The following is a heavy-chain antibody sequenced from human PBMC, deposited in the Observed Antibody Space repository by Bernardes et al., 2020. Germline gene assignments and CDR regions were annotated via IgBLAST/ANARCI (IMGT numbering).Heavy chain of an antibody. CDR1: GSSISRHY. J-gene: IGHJ4*02. D-gene: IGHD3-22*01. Sequence: SETLSLTCTVSGSSISRHYWSWIRQPPGKGLEWIGYIYSSGSTNYNPSLKSRVTTSIDTSKNQFSPRLTSMTAADTAVYYCARGGADYYDTSGFYWSFDYWGQGTLVTVSS. CDR3: ARGGADYYDTSGFYWSFDY. V-gene: IGHV4-59*11. CDR2: IYSSGST.